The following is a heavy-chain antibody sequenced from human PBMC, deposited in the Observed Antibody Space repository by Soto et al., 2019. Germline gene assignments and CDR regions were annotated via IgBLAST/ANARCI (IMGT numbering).Heavy chain of an antibody. CDR3: ARVGLCSSTSCFRNYYYGMDV. CDR2: TYYSGST. V-gene: IGHV4-59*12. J-gene: IGHJ6*02. CDR1: GGSISSYY. D-gene: IGHD2-2*01. Sequence: SSETLSLTCTVSGGSISSYYWSWIRQPPGKGLEWIGYTYYSGSTNYNPSLKSRVTISVDTSKDQFSLKLSSVTAADTAVYYCARVGLCSSTSCFRNYYYGMDVWGQGTTVTVSS.